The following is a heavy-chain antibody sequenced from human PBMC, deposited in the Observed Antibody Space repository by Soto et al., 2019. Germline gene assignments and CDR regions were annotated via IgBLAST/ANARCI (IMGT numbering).Heavy chain of an antibody. CDR3: ARDSSWHDLVWWLDP. CDR2: INAGNGNT. Sequence: ASVKVSCKASGYTLTSYAMHWVRQAPGQRLEWMGWINAGNGNTKYSQKFQGRVTITRDTSASTVYMELSSLRSEDTAVYYCARDSSWHDLVWWLDPWGPVNLVTVSS. D-gene: IGHD3-16*01. J-gene: IGHJ5*02. CDR1: GYTLTSYA. V-gene: IGHV1-3*01.